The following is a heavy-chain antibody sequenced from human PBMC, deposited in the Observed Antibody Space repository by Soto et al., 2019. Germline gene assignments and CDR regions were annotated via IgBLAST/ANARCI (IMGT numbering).Heavy chain of an antibody. D-gene: IGHD3-22*01. CDR3: TRLGGFYQALDS. CDR2: IYYAGTT. CDR1: GGSRIGYY. J-gene: IGHJ4*02. V-gene: IGHV4-59*08. Sequence: ETLSLTCSVSGGSRIGYYWTWTRQPPGKGLEWIGYIYYAGTTTYNPSLKNRVTISLDTPKNHFSLKMDSVTAADTAVYYCTRLGGFYQALDSWGQGVLVT.